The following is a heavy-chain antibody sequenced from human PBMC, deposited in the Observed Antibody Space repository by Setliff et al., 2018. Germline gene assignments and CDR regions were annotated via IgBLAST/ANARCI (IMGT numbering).Heavy chain of an antibody. V-gene: IGHV4-34*01. CDR1: GGSFSDSH. D-gene: IGHD6-13*01. J-gene: IGHJ4*02. CDR2: IDQGGST. Sequence: SETLSLTCAVYGGSFSDSHWSWIRQPPGKGLEWIGEIDQGGSTNYNPSLKSRVTISADKSISTAYLQWSSLKASDTAMYYCARALASAGTVFFDYWGQGTLVTVSS. CDR3: ARALASAGTVFFDY.